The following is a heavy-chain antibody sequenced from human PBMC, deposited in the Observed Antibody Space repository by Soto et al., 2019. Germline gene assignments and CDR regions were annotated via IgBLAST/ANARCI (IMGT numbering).Heavy chain of an antibody. CDR3: ARDPRSTSSPWRWFDP. J-gene: IGHJ5*02. CDR1: GGTFSSYA. D-gene: IGHD2-2*01. Sequence: ASVKVSCKASGGTFSSYAISWVRQAPGQGLEWMGWISAYNGNTNYAQKLQGRVTMTTDTSTSTAYMELRSLRSDDTAVYYCARDPRSTSSPWRWFDPWGQGTLVTVSS. CDR2: ISAYNGNT. V-gene: IGHV1-18*01.